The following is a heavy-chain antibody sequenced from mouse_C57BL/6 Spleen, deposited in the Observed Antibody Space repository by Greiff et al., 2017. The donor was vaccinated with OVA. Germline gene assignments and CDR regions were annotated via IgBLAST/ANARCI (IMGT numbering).Heavy chain of an antibody. J-gene: IGHJ1*03. V-gene: IGHV1-55*01. CDR3: ARGYSKGYWYFDV. Sequence: QVHVKQSGAELVKPGASVKMSCKASGYTFTSYWITWVKQRPGQGLEWIGDIYRGSGSTNYNEKFKSKATLTVDTSSSTAYMQLSSLTSEDSAVYYCARGYSKGYWYFDVWGTGTTVTVSS. CDR2: IYRGSGST. CDR1: GYTFTSYW. D-gene: IGHD2-5*01.